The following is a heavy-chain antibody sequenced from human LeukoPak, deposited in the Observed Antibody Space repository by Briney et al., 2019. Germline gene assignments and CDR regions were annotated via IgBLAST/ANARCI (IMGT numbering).Heavy chain of an antibody. D-gene: IGHD3-10*01. V-gene: IGHV3-23*01. CDR2: ISGSGGST. CDR1: GFTFSSYA. J-gene: IGHJ4*02. Sequence: GGSLRLSCAASGFTFSSYAMSWVRQAPGKGLEWVSAISGSGGSTYYADSVKGRVTISRDNSKNTLYLQMNSLRAEDTAVYYCAKSTMVRGSGSYYSDYFDYWGQGTLVTVSS. CDR3: AKSTMVRGSGSYYSDYFDY.